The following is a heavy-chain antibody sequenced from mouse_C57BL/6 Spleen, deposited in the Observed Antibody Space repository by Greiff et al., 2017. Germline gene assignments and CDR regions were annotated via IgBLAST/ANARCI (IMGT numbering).Heavy chain of an antibody. V-gene: IGHV1-80*01. J-gene: IGHJ2*01. CDR1: GYAFSSYW. D-gene: IGHD1-1*01. Sequence: VQLQESGAELVKPGASVKISCKASGYAFSSYWMNWVKQRPGKGLAWIGQIYPGDGDTTYNGKFKGKATLTADKSSSTAYMQLSSLTSEDSAVYCCARYDYGSSYFDYWGQGTTLTVSS. CDR2: IYPGDGDT. CDR3: ARYDYGSSYFDY.